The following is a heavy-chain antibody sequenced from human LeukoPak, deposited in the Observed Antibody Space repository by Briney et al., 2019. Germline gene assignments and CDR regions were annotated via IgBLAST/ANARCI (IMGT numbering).Heavy chain of an antibody. CDR1: GYTFTSYY. D-gene: IGHD3-10*01. CDR3: ARVWFGESCFDY. Sequence: ASVKVSCKASGYTFTSYYMHWVRQAPGQGLEWMGIINPSGGSTSYAQKFQGRVTMTRDTSASTAYMELSSLRSEDTAVYYCARVWFGESCFDYWGQGTLVTVSS. J-gene: IGHJ4*02. V-gene: IGHV1-46*01. CDR2: INPSGGST.